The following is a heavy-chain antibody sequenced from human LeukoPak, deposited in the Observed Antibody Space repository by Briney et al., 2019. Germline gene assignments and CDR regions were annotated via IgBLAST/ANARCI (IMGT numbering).Heavy chain of an antibody. CDR1: GGSFSGYY. J-gene: IGHJ4*02. CDR2: INHSGST. D-gene: IGHD5-12*01. CDR3: ARQGVATIDY. Sequence: PSETLSLTCAVYGGSFSGYYWSWIRQPPGKGLEWIGEINHSGSTNYHPSLTRRLTISVHTSKTQFSLKLSSVPAADTAVYYCARQGVATIDYWGQGTLVTVSS. V-gene: IGHV4-34*01.